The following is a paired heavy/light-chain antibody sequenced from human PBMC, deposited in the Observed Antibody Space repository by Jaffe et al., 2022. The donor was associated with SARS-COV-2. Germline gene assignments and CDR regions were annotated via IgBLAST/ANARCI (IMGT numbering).Light chain of an antibody. CDR3: MQALQSPLT. CDR2: LVS. V-gene: IGKV2-28*01. Sequence: DIVMTQSPLSLPVTPGEPASISCRSSRSLLHSNGHTYLDWYLQKPGQSPQLLIYLVSNRASGVPDRFSGSGSGADFTLRISRVEAEDVGIYYCMQALQSPLTFGPGTKVDIK. J-gene: IGKJ3*01. CDR1: RSLLHSNGHTY.
Heavy chain of an antibody. CDR1: GFTFLNSA. Sequence: QVQLVQSGPEVKKPGTSVKVSCKASGFTFLNSAIQWVRQTRGQRLEWIGWIIVGSGDTNYAQKFRERVTITRDMSTNTAYMELSSLTTEDTAVYYCAAERGFSWKYDFDPWGQGTQVTVS. CDR3: AAERGFSWKYDFDP. J-gene: IGHJ5*02. CDR2: IIVGSGDT. V-gene: IGHV1-58*02. D-gene: IGHD1-7*01.